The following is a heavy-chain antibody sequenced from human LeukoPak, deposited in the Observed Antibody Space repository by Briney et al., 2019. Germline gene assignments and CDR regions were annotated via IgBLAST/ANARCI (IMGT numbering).Heavy chain of an antibody. D-gene: IGHD3-3*01. V-gene: IGHV4-34*01. CDR1: GGSFSDYY. J-gene: IGHJ3*02. Sequence: SETLSLTCAVYGGSFSDYYWSWIRQPPGKGLEWIGEINYSRSSNYNPSLNSRVTISIDTSKNQFSLQLSSVTAADTAVYYCARGSLYYDSNDAFDIWGQGTMVTVSS. CDR3: ARGSLYYDSNDAFDI. CDR2: INYSRSS.